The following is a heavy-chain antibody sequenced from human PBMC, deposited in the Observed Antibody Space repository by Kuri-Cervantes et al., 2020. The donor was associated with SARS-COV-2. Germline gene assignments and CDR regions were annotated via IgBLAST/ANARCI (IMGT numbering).Heavy chain of an antibody. CDR3: ARSGPVYDYVWGSYRSNLDY. CDR1: GGSISSYY. D-gene: IGHD3-16*02. J-gene: IGHJ4*02. CDR2: IYTSGST. Sequence: SETLSLTCTVSGGSISSYYWSWIRQPAGKGLEWIGRIYTSGSTNYNPSLKSRVTMSVDTSKNQFSLKLSSVTAADTAVYYCARSGPVYDYVWGSYRSNLDYWGQGTLVTVSS. V-gene: IGHV4-4*07.